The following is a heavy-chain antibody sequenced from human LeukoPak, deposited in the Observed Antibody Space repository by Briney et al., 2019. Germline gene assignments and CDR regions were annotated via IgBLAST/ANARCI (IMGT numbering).Heavy chain of an antibody. J-gene: IGHJ4*02. Sequence: ASVKVSCKASGYTFTSYDINWVRQATGQGLEWMGWMNPNSGNTGYAQKFQGRVTMTRYTSISTAYMELSSLRSEDTAVYYCARVSCSGGSCYFDYWGQGTLVTVSS. V-gene: IGHV1-8*01. CDR2: MNPNSGNT. D-gene: IGHD2-15*01. CDR3: ARVSCSGGSCYFDY. CDR1: GYTFTSYD.